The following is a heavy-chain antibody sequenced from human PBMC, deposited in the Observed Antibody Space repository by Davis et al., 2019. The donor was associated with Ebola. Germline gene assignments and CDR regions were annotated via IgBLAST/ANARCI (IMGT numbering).Heavy chain of an antibody. J-gene: IGHJ2*01. CDR1: GFTFDDYA. Sequence: SLKISCAASGFTFDDYAMHWVRQAPGKGLEWVSGIFWNSVSIGYADSVKGRFTVSRDNAKNSLYLQMNSLRAEDTAVYYCVRDPALVVTGGGWFFGLWGRGTLVTVSS. CDR2: IFWNSVSI. CDR3: VRDPALVVTGGGWFFGL. D-gene: IGHD2-21*02. V-gene: IGHV3-9*01.